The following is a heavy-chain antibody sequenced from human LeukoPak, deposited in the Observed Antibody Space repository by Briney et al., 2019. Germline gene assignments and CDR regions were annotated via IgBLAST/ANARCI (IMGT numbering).Heavy chain of an antibody. CDR3: AKDKDSGYPDY. V-gene: IGHV3-30*02. CDR2: IWYDGRNK. Sequence: GGSLRLSCAASGFTFSSYGMHWVRQAPGKGLEWVAFIWYDGRNKYYADSVKGRFTISRDNSKNTLCLQMNSLRTEDTAVYYCAKDKDSGYPDYWGQGTLVTVSS. CDR1: GFTFSSYG. J-gene: IGHJ4*02. D-gene: IGHD5-12*01.